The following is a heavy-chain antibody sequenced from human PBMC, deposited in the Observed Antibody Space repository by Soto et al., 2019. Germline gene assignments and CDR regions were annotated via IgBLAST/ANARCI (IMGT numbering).Heavy chain of an antibody. CDR1: GGSISSYY. CDR2: IYHSGST. J-gene: IGHJ4*02. D-gene: IGHD4-17*01. V-gene: IGHV4-59*12. CDR3: ARSQTTVTSYDY. Sequence: SETLSLTCTVSGGSISSYYWSWIRQPPGKGLEWIGYIYHSGSTYYNPSLKSRVTISVDTSKNQFSLKLSSVTAADTAVYYCARSQTTVTSYDYWGQGTLVNVSS.